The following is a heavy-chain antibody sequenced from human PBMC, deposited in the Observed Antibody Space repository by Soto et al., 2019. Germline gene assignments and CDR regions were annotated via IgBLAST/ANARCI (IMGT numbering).Heavy chain of an antibody. CDR2: ISARGGSS. CDR3: ETGSIEYSASVDT. D-gene: IGHD5-12*01. Sequence: EVQLLESGGGLVQPGGSLRLSCAASGFSFSSYAMVWVRQAPGKGLEWVSVISARGGSSYFADSVNGRFTISRDNYKKVVFLEMNSLRAEDTAIYFCETGSIEYSASVDTWCQGTLVLVSS. J-gene: IGHJ5*02. CDR1: GFSFSSYA. V-gene: IGHV3-23*01.